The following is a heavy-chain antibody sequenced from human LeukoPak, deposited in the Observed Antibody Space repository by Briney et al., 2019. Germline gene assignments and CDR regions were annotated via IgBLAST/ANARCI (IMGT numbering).Heavy chain of an antibody. J-gene: IGHJ4*02. CDR3: ARIDRAVAGTIDY. Sequence: PSETLSLTCTVSGGSISSYFWSWIRQPPGKGLEWIGYIYYSGSTNYNPSLKSRVTMSVDTSKNQFSLKLSSVTAADTAVYYCARIDRAVAGTIDYWGQGTLVTVSS. CDR2: IYYSGST. CDR1: GGSISSYF. D-gene: IGHD6-19*01. V-gene: IGHV4-59*08.